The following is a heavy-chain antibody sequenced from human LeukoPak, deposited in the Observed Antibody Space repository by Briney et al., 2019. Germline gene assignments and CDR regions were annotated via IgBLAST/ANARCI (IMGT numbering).Heavy chain of an antibody. Sequence: ASVKVSCKASGYTFTSYGISWVRQAPGQGLEWMGWISAYNGNTNYAQKFQGRVTMTRDTSISTAYMELSRLRSDDTAVYYCASLWEPPFDYWGQGTLVTVSS. D-gene: IGHD1-26*01. CDR1: GYTFTSYG. CDR2: ISAYNGNT. V-gene: IGHV1-18*01. CDR3: ASLWEPPFDY. J-gene: IGHJ4*02.